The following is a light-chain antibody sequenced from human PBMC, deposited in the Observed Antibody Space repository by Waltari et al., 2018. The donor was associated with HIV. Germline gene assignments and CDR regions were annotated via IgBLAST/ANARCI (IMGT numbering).Light chain of an antibody. CDR3: MQGTHWPSYT. V-gene: IGKV2-30*01. J-gene: IGKJ2*01. Sequence: DVVMTQSPLSLPVTLGQPASLSCRSCQTFVYSDANTYLSWFQQRPGQSPRRLIYKVSNRDSGVPDRFSGSGSDTDFTLKISRVEAEDVGVYYCMQGTHWPSYTFGQGTKLEIK. CDR1: QTFVYSDANTY. CDR2: KVS.